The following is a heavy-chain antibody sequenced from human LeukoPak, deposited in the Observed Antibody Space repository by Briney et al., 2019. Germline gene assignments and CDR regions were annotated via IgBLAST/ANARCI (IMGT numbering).Heavy chain of an antibody. Sequence: SGTLSLTCTVSGGSISSYYWSWIRQPPGKGLEWIGYIYYSGSTNYNPSLKSRVTISVDTSKNQFSLKLSSVTAADTAVYYCARGYCSSTSCPPVYWGQGTLVTVSS. D-gene: IGHD2-2*01. V-gene: IGHV4-59*01. CDR2: IYYSGST. CDR1: GGSISSYY. J-gene: IGHJ4*02. CDR3: ARGYCSSTSCPPVY.